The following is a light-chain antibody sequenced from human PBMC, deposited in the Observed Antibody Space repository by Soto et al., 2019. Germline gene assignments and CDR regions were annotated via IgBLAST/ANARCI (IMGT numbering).Light chain of an antibody. V-gene: IGLV2-23*02. CDR3: CSYVGSSILM. J-gene: IGLJ3*02. CDR1: SSDVGLYNL. Sequence: QSALTQPASVSGSPGQSITISCTGTSSDVGLYNLVSWYQQLPGKAPKLIIYEVNEQPSGISDRFSGSKSGNTASLTISGLQDEDEADYYCCSYVGSSILMFGGGTKVTVL. CDR2: EVN.